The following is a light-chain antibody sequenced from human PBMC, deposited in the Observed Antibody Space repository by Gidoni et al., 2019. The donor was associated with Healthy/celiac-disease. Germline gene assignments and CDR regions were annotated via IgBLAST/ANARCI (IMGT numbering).Light chain of an antibody. J-gene: IGKJ1*01. CDR2: KAS. Sequence: DIQMTQSPSTLSASVGDRVTITCRASKSISCWLAWYQQKPGKAPKLLIYKASSLESGVPSRCSGSGSGTEFTLTISSLQPDDFATYYCQQYNSYWTFGQGTKVEIK. CDR3: QQYNSYWT. CDR1: KSISCW. V-gene: IGKV1-5*03.